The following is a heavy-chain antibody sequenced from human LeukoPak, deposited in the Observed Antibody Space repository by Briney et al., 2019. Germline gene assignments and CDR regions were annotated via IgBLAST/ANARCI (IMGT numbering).Heavy chain of an antibody. D-gene: IGHD6-19*01. CDR3: ATRGSGWYQDY. V-gene: IGHV4-4*02. CDR2: IHHGGST. J-gene: IGHJ4*02. Sequence: SETLSLTCAVSGGSISSSNWWNWVRQPPGKGLEWIGEIHHGGSTHYNPSLKSRVTISVDKSKNQFSLKLSSATAADTAVYYCATRGSGWYQDYWGQGTLVTVSS. CDR1: GGSISSSNW.